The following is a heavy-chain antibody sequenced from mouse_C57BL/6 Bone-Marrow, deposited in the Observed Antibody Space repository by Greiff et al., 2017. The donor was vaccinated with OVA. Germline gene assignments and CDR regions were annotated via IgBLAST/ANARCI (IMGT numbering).Heavy chain of an antibody. Sequence: EVQLQPSGPELVKPGASVKMSCKASGYTFTDYNMHWVRQSHGKSLEWIGYINPNNGGTSYDQKFKGKATLTVNKSSSTAYMELRSLTSEDSAVYYCARSELYYYAAWFAYWGQGTLVTVSA. CDR2: INPNNGGT. CDR3: ARSELYYYAAWFAY. D-gene: IGHD1-1*01. J-gene: IGHJ3*01. CDR1: GYTFTDYN. V-gene: IGHV1-22*01.